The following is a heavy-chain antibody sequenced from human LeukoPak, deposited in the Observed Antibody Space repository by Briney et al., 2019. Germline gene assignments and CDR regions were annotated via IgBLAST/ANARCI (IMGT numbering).Heavy chain of an antibody. V-gene: IGHV3-49*03. J-gene: IGHJ6*03. D-gene: IGHD3-10*01. Sequence: GGSLRLSYKGSGFTFGDHAMNWFRQAPGKGLEWVGFIRSTPYGGTTENAASVKGRFTISRDDSKSIAYLQMNSLKTEDTAMYYCATNYYYGPEFYMDVWGKGTTVTVSS. CDR2: IRSTPYGGTT. CDR1: GFTFGDHA. CDR3: ATNYYYGPEFYMDV.